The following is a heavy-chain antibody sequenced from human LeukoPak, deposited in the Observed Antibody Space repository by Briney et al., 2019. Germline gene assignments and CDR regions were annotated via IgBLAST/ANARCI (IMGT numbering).Heavy chain of an antibody. D-gene: IGHD2-2*02. Sequence: GGSLRLSCAASGFTFSSYSMNWVRQAPGKGLEWVSYISSSSSTIYYADSVKGRFTISRDNAKNSLYLQMNSLRAEDTAVYYCARGGGDEGYCSSTSCYTGAFDIWGQGTMVTVSS. CDR1: GFTFSSYS. CDR3: ARGGGDEGYCSSTSCYTGAFDI. J-gene: IGHJ3*02. V-gene: IGHV3-48*01. CDR2: ISSSSSTI.